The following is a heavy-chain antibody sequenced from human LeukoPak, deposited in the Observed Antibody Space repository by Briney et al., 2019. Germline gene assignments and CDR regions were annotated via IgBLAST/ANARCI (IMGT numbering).Heavy chain of an antibody. CDR1: GGSISSGGYY. CDR2: IYYSGST. CDR3: ARDSNDYGDYDAFDI. D-gene: IGHD4-17*01. V-gene: IGHV4-31*03. Sequence: SQTLSLTCTVSGGSISSGGYYWSWIHQHPGRGLESIGYIYYSGSTNYNPSLKSRVTISVDTSKNQFSLKLSSVTAADTAVYYCARDSNDYGDYDAFDIWGQGTMVTVSS. J-gene: IGHJ3*02.